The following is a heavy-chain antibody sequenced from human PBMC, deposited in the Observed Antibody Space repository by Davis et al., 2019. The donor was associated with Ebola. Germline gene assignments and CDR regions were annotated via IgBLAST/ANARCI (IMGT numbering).Heavy chain of an antibody. CDR3: MKVRYYSTWRGGFDS. CDR1: GFTFTDYY. J-gene: IGHJ4*02. CDR2: ISGDSLYT. V-gene: IGHV3-11*05. D-gene: IGHD3-10*01. Sequence: GGSLRLSCAASGFTFTDYYMGWIRQAPGKGLEWVSYISGDSLYTNYADSVRGRLTISRDDAKNSLYLQMNSLRAEDTAVYYCMKVRYYSTWRGGFDSWGQGALVTVSS.